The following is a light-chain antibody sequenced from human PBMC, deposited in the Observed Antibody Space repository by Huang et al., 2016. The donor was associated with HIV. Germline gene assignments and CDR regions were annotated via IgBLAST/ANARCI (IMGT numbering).Light chain of an antibody. CDR3: MQGTHWPLT. CDR2: KLS. J-gene: IGKJ4*01. CDR1: QSLVHSDGNTY. Sequence: DVVMTQSPLSLPVTLGQPASISCSSSQSLVHSDGNTYLSWFQQRPGQSPRRLMYKLSNRDSGVPDRFSGSGSGTDFTLKITSVEAEDVGVYYCMQGTHWPLTFGGGTKVEIK. V-gene: IGKV2-30*02.